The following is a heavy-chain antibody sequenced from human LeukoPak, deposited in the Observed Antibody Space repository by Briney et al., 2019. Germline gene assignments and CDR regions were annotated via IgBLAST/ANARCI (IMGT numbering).Heavy chain of an antibody. V-gene: IGHV3-48*02. D-gene: IGHD5-18*01. Sequence: GGSLRLSCAASGFTFSSFSMNWVRQAPGKGLEWVSYITSSSSAIYYADSVKGRVTISRDNAKNSLYLQMNSLRDEDTAVYYCARDTAHAFDIWGQGTKVTVSS. J-gene: IGHJ3*02. CDR1: GFTFSSFS. CDR2: ITSSSSAI. CDR3: ARDTAHAFDI.